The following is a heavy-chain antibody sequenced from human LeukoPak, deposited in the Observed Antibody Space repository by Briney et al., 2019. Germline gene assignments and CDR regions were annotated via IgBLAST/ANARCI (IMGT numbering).Heavy chain of an antibody. Sequence: ASVKVSCKASGYTFTGYYMHWVRQAPGQGLEWMGWINPNSGGTNYAQKFQGRVTMTRDTSISTAYMELSRLRSDDTAVYYCARERSGSYRELAYWGQGTLVTVSS. CDR3: ARERSGSYRELAY. D-gene: IGHD1-26*01. J-gene: IGHJ4*02. CDR2: INPNSGGT. CDR1: GYTFTGYY. V-gene: IGHV1-2*02.